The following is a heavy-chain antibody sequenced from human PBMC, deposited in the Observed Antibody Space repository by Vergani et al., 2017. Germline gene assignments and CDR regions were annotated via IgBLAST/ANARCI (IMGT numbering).Heavy chain of an antibody. V-gene: IGHV1-3*01. J-gene: IGHJ4*02. CDR3: AREGFYDYVWGSYRLRGGYYFDY. CDR2: INAGNGNT. CDR1: GYTFTGYY. Sequence: QVQLVQSGAEVKRPGASVKVSCKASGYTFTGYYLHWVRLAPGQGLEWMGWINAGNGNTKYSQKFQGRVTITRDTSASTAYMELSSLRSEDTAVYYCAREGFYDYVWGSYRLRGGYYFDYWGQGTLVTVSS. D-gene: IGHD3-16*02.